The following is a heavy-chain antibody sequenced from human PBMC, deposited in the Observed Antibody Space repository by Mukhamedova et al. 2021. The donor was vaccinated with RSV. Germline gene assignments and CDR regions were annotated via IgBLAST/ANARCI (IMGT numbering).Heavy chain of an antibody. J-gene: IGHJ3*02. D-gene: IGHD2-2*01. Sequence: IGEINYSGRTNYNSSLKRRVTISVDTSKNQFSLKLNSVTAADTAVYYCAKQIPYCTSTSCHPDAFDIWGQGTMVTVSS. V-gene: IGHV4-34*01. CDR2: INYSGRT. CDR3: AKQIPYCTSTSCHPDAFDI.